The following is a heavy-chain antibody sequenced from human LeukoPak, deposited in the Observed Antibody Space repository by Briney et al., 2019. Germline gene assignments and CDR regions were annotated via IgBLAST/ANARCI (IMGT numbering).Heavy chain of an antibody. V-gene: IGHV3-53*01. CDR1: GFTVSSNY. D-gene: IGHD5-24*01. CDR3: ARASLSRDGYNPDY. Sequence: GSLRLSCAASGFTVSSNYMSWVRQAPGKGLEWVSVIYSGGSTYYADSVKGRFTISRDNAKNTLYLQMNSLRAEDTAVYYCARASLSRDGYNPDYWGQGTLVTVSS. CDR2: IYSGGST. J-gene: IGHJ4*02.